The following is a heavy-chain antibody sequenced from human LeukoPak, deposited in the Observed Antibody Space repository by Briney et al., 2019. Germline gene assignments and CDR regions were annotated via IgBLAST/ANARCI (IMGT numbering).Heavy chain of an antibody. J-gene: IGHJ4*02. CDR2: IYSGGST. D-gene: IGHD4-11*01. V-gene: IGHV3-53*01. CDR3: ARDPTATVGH. CDR1: GFTVSTTY. Sequence: GGSLRLSCAASGFTVSTTYMSWVRQAPGRGLEWVSVIYSGGSTYYADSVKGRFTISRDNSMNTVYLQMNSLRAEDTAVYYCARDPTATVGHWGQGALVTVSS.